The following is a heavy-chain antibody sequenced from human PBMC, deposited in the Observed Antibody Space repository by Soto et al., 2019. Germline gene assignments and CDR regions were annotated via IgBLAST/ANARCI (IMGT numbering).Heavy chain of an antibody. CDR2: ISHSGST. CDR1: GDSINSSHW. V-gene: IGHV4-4*02. Sequence: PSETLSLTCAVSGDSINSSHWCNWVRQPPGKGLEWIGQISHSGSTNYNPSLTSRVTISVDKSKNHFSLKLTSVTAADTTVYYCAGQRSPEGWFDPWGQGTLVTVSS. D-gene: IGHD3-10*01. CDR3: AGQRSPEGWFDP. J-gene: IGHJ5*02.